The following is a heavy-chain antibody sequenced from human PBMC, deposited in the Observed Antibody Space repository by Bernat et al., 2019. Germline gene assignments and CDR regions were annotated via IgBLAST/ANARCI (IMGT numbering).Heavy chain of an antibody. CDR2: ISYDGSNK. Sequence: QVQLVESGGGVVQPGRSLRLSCAASGFTFSSYGMHWVRQAPGKGLEWVAVISYDGSNKYYADSVKGRFTISRDNSKNTLYLQMNSLRAEDTAVYYCAKEGYYGSGSLTWGQGTLVTVYS. J-gene: IGHJ4*02. CDR1: GFTFSSYG. V-gene: IGHV3-30*18. D-gene: IGHD3-10*01. CDR3: AKEGYYGSGSLT.